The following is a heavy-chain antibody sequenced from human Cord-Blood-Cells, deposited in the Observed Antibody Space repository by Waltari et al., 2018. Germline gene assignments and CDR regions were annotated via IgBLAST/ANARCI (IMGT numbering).Heavy chain of an antibody. Sequence: QVQLQQRGAGLLKPSETLSLTCAVYGGSFSGYYWLWIRQPPGKGLEWIGEINHSGSTNYNPSLKSRVTISVDTSKNQFSLKLSSVTAADTAVYYCARGAAALREFRHGAFDIWGQGTMVTVSS. V-gene: IGHV4-34*01. CDR3: ARGAAALREFRHGAFDI. CDR2: INHSGST. D-gene: IGHD6-13*01. CDR1: GGSFSGYY. J-gene: IGHJ3*02.